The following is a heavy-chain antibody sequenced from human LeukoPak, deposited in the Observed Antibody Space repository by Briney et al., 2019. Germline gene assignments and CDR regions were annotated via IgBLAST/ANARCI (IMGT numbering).Heavy chain of an antibody. CDR2: ISSSGSTI. Sequence: GGSLRLSCAASGFTFSDYYMSWIRQAPGKGLEWVSYISSSGSTIYYADSVKGRFTISRDNAKNSLYLQMNSLRAEATAVYYCARVHYDILTGAHIFDSWGQGTLVTVSS. CDR3: ARVHYDILTGAHIFDS. J-gene: IGHJ4*02. V-gene: IGHV3-11*01. CDR1: GFTFSDYY. D-gene: IGHD3-9*01.